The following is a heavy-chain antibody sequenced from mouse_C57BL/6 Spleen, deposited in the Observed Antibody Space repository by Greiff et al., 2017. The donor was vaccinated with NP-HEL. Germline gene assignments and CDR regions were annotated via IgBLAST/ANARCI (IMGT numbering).Heavy chain of an antibody. CDR1: GYTFTSYW. Sequence: QVQLQQPGPELVKPGASVKLSCKASGYTFTSYWMHWVKQRPGQGLEWIGNINPSNGGTNYNEKFKSKATLTVDKSSSTAYMQLSSLTSEDSAVYYCARSVGADWYFDVWGTGTTVTVSS. D-gene: IGHD1-1*01. V-gene: IGHV1-53*01. CDR2: INPSNGGT. J-gene: IGHJ1*03. CDR3: ARSVGADWYFDV.